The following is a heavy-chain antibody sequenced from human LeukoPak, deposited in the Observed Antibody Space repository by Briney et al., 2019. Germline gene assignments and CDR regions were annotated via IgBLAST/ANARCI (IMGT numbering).Heavy chain of an antibody. CDR2: INHSGST. Sequence: SETLSLTCAVYGGSFSGYYWSWIRQPPGKGLEWIGEINHSGSTNYNPSLKSRVTISVDTSKNQFSLKLSSVTAADTAVYYCARKGGDLGAPDAFDIWGQGTMVTVSS. CDR3: ARKGGDLGAPDAFDI. V-gene: IGHV4-34*01. CDR1: GGSFSGYY. D-gene: IGHD1-26*01. J-gene: IGHJ3*02.